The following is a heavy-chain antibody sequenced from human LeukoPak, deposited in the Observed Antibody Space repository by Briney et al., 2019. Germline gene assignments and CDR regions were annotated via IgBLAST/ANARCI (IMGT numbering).Heavy chain of an antibody. CDR2: INPNSGGT. CDR1: GYTFTGYY. D-gene: IGHD3-10*01. V-gene: IGHV1-2*02. CDR3: ARDHYYGTGSYYKFSALAFDP. J-gene: IGHJ5*02. Sequence: ASVKVSCKASGYTFTGYYMHWVRQAPGQGLEWMGWINPNSGGTNYAQKFQGRVTMTRDTSISAAYMELSRLRSDDTAVYYCARDHYYGTGSYYKFSALAFDPWGQGTLVTVSS.